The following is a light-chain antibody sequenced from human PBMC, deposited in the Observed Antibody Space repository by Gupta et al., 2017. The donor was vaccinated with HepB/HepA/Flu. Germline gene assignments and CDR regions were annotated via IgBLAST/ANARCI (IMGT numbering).Light chain of an antibody. V-gene: IGLV1-47*01. CDR1: SSNIGSNY. Sequence: QSVLTHPPSASGTPGQRVTISCSVSSSNIGSNYVYWYQQFPGTAPKLIIYRNNQRPSGVPDRFSGSKSGTSASLAISGLRSDDEADYYCATCDDSLSGYVFGNGTNVTVL. J-gene: IGLJ1*01. CDR2: RNN. CDR3: ATCDDSLSGYV.